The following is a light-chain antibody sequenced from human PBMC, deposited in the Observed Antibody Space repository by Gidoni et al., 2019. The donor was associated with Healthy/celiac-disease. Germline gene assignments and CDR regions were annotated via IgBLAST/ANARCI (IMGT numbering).Light chain of an antibody. CDR3: QQSYSTPPT. Sequence: DIQMTQSPSSLSASVGDRVTITCRASQSISSYLNWYQQKPGKGPKFLIYAASSLQSGVPSRFSGSGSGTEFTLTISSLQPEDFATYYCQQSYSTPPTFGGXTKVESK. V-gene: IGKV1-39*01. CDR2: AAS. J-gene: IGKJ4*01. CDR1: QSISSY.